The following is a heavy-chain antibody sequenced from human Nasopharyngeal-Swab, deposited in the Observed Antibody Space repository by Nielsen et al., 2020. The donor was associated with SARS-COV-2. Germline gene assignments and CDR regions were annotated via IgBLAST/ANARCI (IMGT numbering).Heavy chain of an antibody. CDR3: ARDREGGGYGGNSGY. V-gene: IGHV3-30*03. D-gene: IGHD4-23*01. J-gene: IGHJ4*02. CDR2: ISYDGSFK. Sequence: GGSLRLSCAASGFTFSNYGMHWVRQAPGKGLEWVTVISYDGSFKYYADSVKGRFTISRDNAKNPLYLQMNSLRAEDTAVYYCARDREGGGYGGNSGYWGQGTLVTVSS. CDR1: GFTFSNYG.